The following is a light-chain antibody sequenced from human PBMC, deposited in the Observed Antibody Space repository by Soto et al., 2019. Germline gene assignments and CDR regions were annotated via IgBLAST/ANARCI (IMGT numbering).Light chain of an antibody. Sequence: IVLTQSPGTLSLSPGERATLSCRASESVSSSYLAWYQQKPGQAPRLLIYDASNRATGIPARFSGSGSGTDFTLTISSLEPEDFAVYYCQQRSNWPLALTFGGGTKVDIK. CDR2: DAS. J-gene: IGKJ4*01. V-gene: IGKV3D-20*02. CDR3: QQRSNWPLALT. CDR1: ESVSSSY.